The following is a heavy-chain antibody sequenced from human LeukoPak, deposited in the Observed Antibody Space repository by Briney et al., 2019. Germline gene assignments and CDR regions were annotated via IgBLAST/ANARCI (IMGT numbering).Heavy chain of an antibody. CDR1: TVTDSSEG. J-gene: IGHJ4*02. CDR3: AQVLGR. D-gene: IGHD2/OR15-2a*01. CDR2: IRYDGTYK. V-gene: IGHV3-30*02. Sequence: LRLSGARPTVTDSSEGRQCLRQAPGKGQEWVAFIRYDGTYKYYADSVRGRFSICRDNSKNTVYLQMKSLRTEDTAVYYCAQVLGRWGQGTLVTVSS.